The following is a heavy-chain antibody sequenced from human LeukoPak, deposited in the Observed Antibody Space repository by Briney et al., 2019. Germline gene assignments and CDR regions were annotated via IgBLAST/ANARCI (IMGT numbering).Heavy chain of an antibody. V-gene: IGHV3-23*01. Sequence: GGSLRLSRAASRFTFSNYAMTWVRQAPGKGLEWVSTISGSGGSTYYADSVKGRFTISRDNSKSTLYLQMGSLRAEDTAVYYCAKGTYFDWLLSRGYYFDYWGQGTLVTVSS. CDR3: AKGTYFDWLLSRGYYFDY. D-gene: IGHD3-9*01. CDR2: ISGSGGST. J-gene: IGHJ4*02. CDR1: RFTFSNYA.